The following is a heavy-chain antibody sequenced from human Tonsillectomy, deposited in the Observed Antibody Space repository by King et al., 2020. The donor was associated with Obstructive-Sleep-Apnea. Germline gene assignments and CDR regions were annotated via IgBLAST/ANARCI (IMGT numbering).Heavy chain of an antibody. CDR2: IYYSGST. Sequence: QLQESGPGLVKPSETLSLTCTVSGGSISSSSYYWGWIRQPPGKGLEWIGSIYYSGSTFYNPSLKSRVTISVDTSKNQFSLRLNSVTAADTAFYYCARHRYTYETNQGPFDYWGQGTLVTASS. CDR1: GGSISSSSYY. D-gene: IGHD5-18*01. V-gene: IGHV4-39*07. J-gene: IGHJ4*02. CDR3: ARHRYTYETNQGPFDY.